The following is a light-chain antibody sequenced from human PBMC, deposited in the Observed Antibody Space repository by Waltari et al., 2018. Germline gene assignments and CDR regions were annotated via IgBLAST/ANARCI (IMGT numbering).Light chain of an antibody. CDR2: AAS. Sequence: AIRITQSPSSLSASTGDRVTITWRASQGISSYLAWYQQKPGKAPKLLIYAASTLQSGVPSRFSGSGSGTDFTLTISCLQSEDLATYYCQQYYSYPRLTFGGGTKVEIK. J-gene: IGKJ4*01. CDR1: QGISSY. V-gene: IGKV1-8*01. CDR3: QQYYSYPRLT.